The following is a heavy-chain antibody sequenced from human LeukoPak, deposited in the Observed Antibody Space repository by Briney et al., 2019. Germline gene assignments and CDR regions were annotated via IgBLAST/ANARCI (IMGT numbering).Heavy chain of an antibody. J-gene: IGHJ5*02. CDR3: ARGLMGTTGEQNWFDP. CDR2: IYASGSA. D-gene: IGHD1-7*01. Sequence: PSETLSLTCTVSGGSISTYYWSWIRQPAGKGLEWIERIYASGSANYNPSLKSRVTISLDRSKNQFSLNLTSMTAADTAVYYCARGLMGTTGEQNWFDPWGQGTLVTVSS. CDR1: GGSISTYY. V-gene: IGHV4-4*07.